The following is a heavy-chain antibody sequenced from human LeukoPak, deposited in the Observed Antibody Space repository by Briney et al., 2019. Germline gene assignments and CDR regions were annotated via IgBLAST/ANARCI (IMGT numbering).Heavy chain of an antibody. J-gene: IGHJ6*03. D-gene: IGHD3-10*01. CDR1: GYTFTSYA. CDR2: INTNTGNP. V-gene: IGHV7-4-1*02. Sequence: SVKVXXKASGYTFTSYAMNWVRQAPGQGLEWMGWINTNTGNPTYAQGFPGRVVFYLDTSVSTAYLQISSLKAEDTAVYYCAXXFXIXXRDYYYYYXMDVWGKGXTVTVSS. CDR3: AXXFXIXXRDYYYYYXMDV.